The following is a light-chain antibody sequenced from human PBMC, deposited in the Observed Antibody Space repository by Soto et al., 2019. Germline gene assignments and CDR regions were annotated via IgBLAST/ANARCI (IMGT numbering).Light chain of an antibody. Sequence: IPLTQSPSSLSASVGDRVTITCRASQAISSYLAWYQQKPGKAPKLLIYAASTLEIGVPSRFSGSGSGTDFTLTIRSLQPEDFATYYCQQLHSYPFTFGPGAKVDIK. J-gene: IGKJ3*01. CDR2: AAS. CDR1: QAISSY. V-gene: IGKV1-9*01. CDR3: QQLHSYPFT.